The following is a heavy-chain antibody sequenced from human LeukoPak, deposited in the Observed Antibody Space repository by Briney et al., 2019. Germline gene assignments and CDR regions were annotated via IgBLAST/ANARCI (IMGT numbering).Heavy chain of an antibody. D-gene: IGHD3-9*01. J-gene: IGHJ3*02. CDR2: IIPIFGTA. CDR3: ARAWTYYDILTGYVPGRDAFDI. Sequence: VASVKVSCKASGGTFSSYAISWVRQAPGQGLEWMGGIIPIFGTANYAQKFQGRVTITADESTSTAYMELSSLRSEDTAVYYCARAWTYYDILTGYVPGRDAFDIWGQGTMVTVSS. V-gene: IGHV1-69*01. CDR1: GGTFSSYA.